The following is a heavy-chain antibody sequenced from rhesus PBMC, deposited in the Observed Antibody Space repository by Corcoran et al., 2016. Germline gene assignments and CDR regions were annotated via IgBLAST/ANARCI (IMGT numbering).Heavy chain of an antibody. D-gene: IGHD4-29*01. J-gene: IGHJ4*01. Sequence: QLQLPESGPGLVKPSETLSLTCAVSGGSFSGNSWSLIRPPPGKGLEGIGRMAGSGGSTDCNPSLKSRVTISTDTSKNQLSLNLNSVTAADTAVYFCARNYGTFFDHWGQGVLVTSSS. CDR1: GGSFSGNS. CDR3: ARNYGTFFDH. CDR2: MAGSGGST. V-gene: IGHV4-173*01.